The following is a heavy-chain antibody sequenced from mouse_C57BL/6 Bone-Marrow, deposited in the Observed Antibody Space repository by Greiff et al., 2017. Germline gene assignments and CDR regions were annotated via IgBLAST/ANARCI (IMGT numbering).Heavy chain of an antibody. CDR1: GFTFSSYC. J-gene: IGHJ2*01. D-gene: IGHD2-4*01. CDR2: ISSGGSYT. CDR3: ARLRGY. Sequence: EVKLVESGGDLVKPGGSLKLSCAASGFTFSSYCMSWVRQTPDKRLEWVATISSGGSYTYYPDSVKGRFTISKDNARNTLYLQMSSLKSEDTAMYYCARLRGYWGQGTTLTVSS. V-gene: IGHV5-6*02.